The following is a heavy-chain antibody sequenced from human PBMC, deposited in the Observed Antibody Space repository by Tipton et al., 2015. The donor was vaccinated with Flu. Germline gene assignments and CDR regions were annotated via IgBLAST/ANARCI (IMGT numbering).Heavy chain of an antibody. CDR3: ARGDVVTARWFDP. D-gene: IGHD2-21*02. J-gene: IGHJ5*02. Sequence: LRLSCAVYGGSFSGCYWSWIRQPPGKGLEWIGEINHSGSTNYNPSLKSRVTISVDTSKNQFSLKLSSVTAADTAVYYCARGDVVTARWFDPWGQGTLVTVSS. CDR2: INHSGST. V-gene: IGHV4-34*01. CDR1: GGSFSGCY.